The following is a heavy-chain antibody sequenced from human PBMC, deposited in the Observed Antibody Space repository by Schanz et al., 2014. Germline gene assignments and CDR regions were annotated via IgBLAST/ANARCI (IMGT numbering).Heavy chain of an antibody. V-gene: IGHV3-33*08. CDR1: GFTVDSNY. CDR2: VCYDGSKK. D-gene: IGHD1-1*01. CDR3: VKLPGATGTTSHFDY. J-gene: IGHJ4*02. Sequence: VQVVESGGDLVQPGGSLRLSCAASGFTVDSNYMSWVRQVPGKGLEWVAVVCYDGSKKYYADSVKGRFTTSRDNSKNTMYLQMNSLRAEDTAVYYCVKLPGATGTTSHFDYWGQGTLVTVSS.